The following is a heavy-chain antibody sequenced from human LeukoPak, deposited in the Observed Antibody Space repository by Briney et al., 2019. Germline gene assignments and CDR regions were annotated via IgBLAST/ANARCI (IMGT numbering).Heavy chain of an antibody. CDR3: AKDWIQFNRVFDCFDS. V-gene: IGHV3-23*01. CDR1: GFPFETNA. CDR2: IGNTET. D-gene: IGHD5-18*01. Sequence: SGGSLRLSCATSGFPFETNAMSWVRQAPGKGLEWVATIGNTETFYADSVPGRFTISRDNSKNTVNLQMNRLRVEDTAIYYCAKDWIQFNRVFDCFDSWGQGTLVTVSS. J-gene: IGHJ4*02.